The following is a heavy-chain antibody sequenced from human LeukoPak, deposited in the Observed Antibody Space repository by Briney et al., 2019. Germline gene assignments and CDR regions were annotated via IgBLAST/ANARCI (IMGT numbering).Heavy chain of an antibody. CDR2: ISSSASDT. J-gene: IGHJ4*02. V-gene: IGHV3-11*03. CDR1: GFPFSDYY. CDR3: AQGHTILAL. D-gene: IGHD3-3*01. Sequence: GGSLRLSCAASGFPFSDYYMSWIRRAPGKGLEWVSYISSSASDTNYADSVKGRFTISRDNAKNSLYLQMNSLRAEDTAVYYCAQGHTILALGGQGTLVTVSS.